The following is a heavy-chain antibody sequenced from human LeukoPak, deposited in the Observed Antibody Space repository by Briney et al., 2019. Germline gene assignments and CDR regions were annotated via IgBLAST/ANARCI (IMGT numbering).Heavy chain of an antibody. J-gene: IGHJ4*02. CDR2: ISAYNGNT. D-gene: IGHD5-12*01. CDR3: ARGSRGYSGYDPPGADY. CDR1: GYTFTSYG. V-gene: IGHV1-18*01. Sequence: GASVKVSCKASGYTFTSYGISWVRQAPGQGLEWMGWISAYNGNTNYAQKLQGRVTMTTDTSTSTAYMELRSLRSDDTAVYYCARGSRGYSGYDPPGADYWGQGTLVTVSS.